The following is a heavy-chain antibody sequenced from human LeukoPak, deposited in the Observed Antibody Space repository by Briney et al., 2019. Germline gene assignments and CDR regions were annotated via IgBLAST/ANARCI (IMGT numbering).Heavy chain of an antibody. CDR3: ARASGMATITFFDY. Sequence: ASVTVSCKASGYTFTGYYMHWVRQAPGQGLESMGWINPNSGGTNYAQKFQGRVTMTRDTSISTAYMELSRLRSDDTAVYYCARASGMATITFFDYWGQGTLVTVSS. CDR1: GYTFTGYY. J-gene: IGHJ4*02. V-gene: IGHV1-2*02. CDR2: INPNSGGT. D-gene: IGHD5-24*01.